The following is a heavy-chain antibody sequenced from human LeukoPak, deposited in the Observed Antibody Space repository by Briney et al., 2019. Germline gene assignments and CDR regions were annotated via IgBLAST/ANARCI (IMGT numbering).Heavy chain of an antibody. CDR1: GGTFSSYA. D-gene: IGHD2-2*01. J-gene: IGHJ6*02. CDR3: ARAYRYCSSTSCQGGYYYYGMDV. Sequence: SVKVSCKASGGTFSSYAISWVRPAPGQGLEWMGRIIPILGIANYAQKFQGRVTITADKPTSTAYMELSSLRSEDTAVYYCARAYRYCSSTSCQGGYYYYGMDVWGQGTTVTVSS. CDR2: IIPILGIA. V-gene: IGHV1-69*04.